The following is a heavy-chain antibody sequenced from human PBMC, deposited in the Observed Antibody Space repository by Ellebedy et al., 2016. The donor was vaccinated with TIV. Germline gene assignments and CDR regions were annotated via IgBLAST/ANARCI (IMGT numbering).Heavy chain of an antibody. Sequence: PGGSLRLSCTASGFTFDEHAIHWVRQAPGKGLEWVSGISWNGDYVVYADSVKGRFTISRDNAKNSLYLEMNSLRADDTALYYCAKDSAMVRGVMWYFDSWGQGALVTVSS. D-gene: IGHD3-10*01. V-gene: IGHV3-9*01. CDR3: AKDSAMVRGVMWYFDS. J-gene: IGHJ4*02. CDR1: GFTFDEHA. CDR2: ISWNGDYV.